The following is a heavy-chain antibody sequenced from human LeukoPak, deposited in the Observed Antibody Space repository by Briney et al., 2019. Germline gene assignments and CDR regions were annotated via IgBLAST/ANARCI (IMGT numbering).Heavy chain of an antibody. V-gene: IGHV4-59*12. CDR2: IYYSGST. Sequence: PSETLSLTCTVSGGSISTYYWSWIRQPPGKGLEWIGYIYYSGSTNYNPSLKSRVTISVDTSKNQFSLKLSSVTAADTAVYYCARGRGYRNWFDPWGQGTLVTVSS. J-gene: IGHJ5*02. D-gene: IGHD5-18*01. CDR1: GGSISTYY. CDR3: ARGRGYRNWFDP.